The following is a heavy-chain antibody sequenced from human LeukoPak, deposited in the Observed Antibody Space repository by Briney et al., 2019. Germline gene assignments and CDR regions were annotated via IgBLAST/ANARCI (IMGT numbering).Heavy chain of an antibody. Sequence: SQTLSLTCTVSGGSISSGDYYWSWIRQPPGKGLEWIGYIYYSGSTYYNPSLMSRVTISVDTSKNQFSLKLSSVTAADTAVYYCARGGGYCSSTSCSGFDYWGQGTLVTVSS. CDR2: IYYSGST. J-gene: IGHJ4*02. CDR1: GGSISSGDYY. CDR3: ARGGGYCSSTSCSGFDY. V-gene: IGHV4-30-4*08. D-gene: IGHD2-2*01.